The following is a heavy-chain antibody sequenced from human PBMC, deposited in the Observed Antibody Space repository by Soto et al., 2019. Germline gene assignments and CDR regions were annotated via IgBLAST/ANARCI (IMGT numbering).Heavy chain of an antibody. V-gene: IGHV3-49*04. J-gene: IGHJ4*02. CDR1: GFTFEDHA. CDR2: IRSETYGGTT. CDR3: TRREVPYFDL. Sequence: EVQLVDSGGGFVQPGRSLRLSCTGSGFTFEDHALNWVRQGPGRGLEWVGDIRSETYGGTTRFAASVKGRFSISRDDSKGIAYLQMSRLQTEDTAVYFCTRREVPYFDLWGQGTLVSASS.